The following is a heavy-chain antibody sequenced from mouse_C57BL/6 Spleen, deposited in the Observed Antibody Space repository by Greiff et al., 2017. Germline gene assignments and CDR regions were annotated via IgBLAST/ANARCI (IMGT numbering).Heavy chain of an antibody. CDR1: GYTFTSYW. Sequence: QVQLQQPGTELVKPGSSVKLSCKASGYTFTSYWMHWVKQRPGQGLEWIGNINPSNGGTNYNEKFKSKATLTVDKSSSTAYMQLSSLTSEDSAVYYCARGGYYYGSSYEVDYWGQGTTLTVSS. J-gene: IGHJ2*01. V-gene: IGHV1-53*01. CDR3: ARGGYYYGSSYEVDY. D-gene: IGHD1-1*01. CDR2: INPSNGGT.